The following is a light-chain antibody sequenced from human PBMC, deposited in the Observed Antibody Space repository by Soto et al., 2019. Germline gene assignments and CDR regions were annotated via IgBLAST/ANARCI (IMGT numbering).Light chain of an antibody. CDR2: RAS. V-gene: IGKV3-20*01. CDR1: QSVSSSY. CDR3: QQYGSSGT. J-gene: IGKJ1*01. Sequence: EIVLTQSPGTLSLSPGERSTLSFRASQSVSSSYLAWYQQKPGQAPKVLIYRASSRATGIPDRFSGSGSGTDFTLTISRLEPEDFAVYYCQQYGSSGTFGQGTKVDI.